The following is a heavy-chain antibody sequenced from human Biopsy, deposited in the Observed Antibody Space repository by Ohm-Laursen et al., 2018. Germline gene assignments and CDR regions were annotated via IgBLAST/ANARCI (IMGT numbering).Heavy chain of an antibody. CDR2: ISSSSDNI. CDR1: GFTFSQYW. Sequence: SLRLSCTATGFTFSQYWMTWVRQSPGKGLEWVSTISSSSDNIYYVDSVKGRFTISRDNAKNSLYLQMNSLRAEDTAVYYCARSRGSSGIATIYYYGMDVWGQGTTVTVSS. D-gene: IGHD3-10*01. J-gene: IGHJ6*02. CDR3: ARSRGSSGIATIYYYGMDV. V-gene: IGHV3-21*01.